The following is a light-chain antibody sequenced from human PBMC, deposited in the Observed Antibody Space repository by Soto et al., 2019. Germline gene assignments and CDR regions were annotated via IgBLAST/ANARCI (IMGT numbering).Light chain of an antibody. Sequence: IQMTQSPSTLSGSVGERATITCRASQTISSWLAWYQQKPGKAPKLLIYAASTLQSGVPSRFSGSGSGTDFTLTITSLQPEDFATYFCQKSYNSPPITFGQGTRLEIK. J-gene: IGKJ5*01. V-gene: IGKV1-39*01. CDR2: AAS. CDR3: QKSYNSPPIT. CDR1: QTISSW.